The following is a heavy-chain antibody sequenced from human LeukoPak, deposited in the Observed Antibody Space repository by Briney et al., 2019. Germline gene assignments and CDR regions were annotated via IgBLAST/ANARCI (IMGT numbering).Heavy chain of an antibody. CDR1: GFTFSSYG. CDR2: ISYDESNQ. V-gene: IGHV3-30*18. D-gene: IGHD3-10*01. Sequence: GGSLRLSCAASGFTFSSYGMHWVRQAPGKGLEWVAAISYDESNQSYADSVKGRFTISRDNSKNTLYLQMNSLRAEDTAVYYCAKARPTYMFRGVPLDVWGKGTTVPVSS. CDR3: AKARPTYMFRGVPLDV. J-gene: IGHJ6*04.